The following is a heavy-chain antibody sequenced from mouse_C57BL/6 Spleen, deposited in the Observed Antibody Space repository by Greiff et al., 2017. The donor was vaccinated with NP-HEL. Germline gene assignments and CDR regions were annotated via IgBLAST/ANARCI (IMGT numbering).Heavy chain of an antibody. CDR1: GYTFTDYN. Sequence: VQLQQSGPELVKPGASVKIPCKASGYTFTDYNMDWVKQSHGKSLEWIGDINPNNGGTIYNQKFKGKATLTVDKSSSTAYMELRSLTSEDTAGYYCARRDGNYYYAMDYWGQGTSVTVSS. D-gene: IGHD2-1*01. V-gene: IGHV1-18*01. J-gene: IGHJ4*01. CDR2: INPNNGGT. CDR3: ARRDGNYYYAMDY.